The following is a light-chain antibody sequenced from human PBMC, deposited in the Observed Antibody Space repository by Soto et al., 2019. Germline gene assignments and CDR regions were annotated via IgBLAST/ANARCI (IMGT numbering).Light chain of an antibody. J-gene: IGLJ1*01. V-gene: IGLV2-23*01. CDR2: EGT. Sequence: QSALAQPPSVSLSPGQSITISCTGTSSDVGTYNLVSWYQQHPGKAPKLMVYEGTKRPSGVSNRFSGSKSGNTASLTISGLQAEDEADYYCCSYVGSSTYVFGTGTKVTVL. CDR1: SSDVGTYNL. CDR3: CSYVGSSTYV.